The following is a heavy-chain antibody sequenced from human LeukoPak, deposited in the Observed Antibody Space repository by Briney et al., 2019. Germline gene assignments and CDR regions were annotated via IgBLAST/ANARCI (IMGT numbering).Heavy chain of an antibody. CDR1: GFTFSSYA. J-gene: IGHJ6*03. Sequence: GGSLRLSCAASGFTFSSYAMSWVRQAPGKGLEWVSAISGSGGRIYYADAVKGRFTISRDNSKNTLYLRMNSLRAEDTAVYYCARDHPGRPDYYYYYMDVWGKGTTVTVSS. V-gene: IGHV3-23*01. CDR3: ARDHPGRPDYYYYYMDV. CDR2: ISGSGGRI.